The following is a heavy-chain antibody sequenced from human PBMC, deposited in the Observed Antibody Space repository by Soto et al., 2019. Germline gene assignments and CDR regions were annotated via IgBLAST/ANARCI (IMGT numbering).Heavy chain of an antibody. V-gene: IGHV1-8*01. Sequence: QVQLVQSGAEVKKPGASVKVSCQASGYTFTSYDINWVRQATGQGLEWMGWMNPNSGNTGYAQKFQGRVTMTRNTSITTAYIELSSLRPADTAVYYCAREKTSYGMDVWGQGTTVTVSS. CDR2: MNPNSGNT. J-gene: IGHJ6*02. CDR1: GYTFTSYD. CDR3: AREKTSYGMDV.